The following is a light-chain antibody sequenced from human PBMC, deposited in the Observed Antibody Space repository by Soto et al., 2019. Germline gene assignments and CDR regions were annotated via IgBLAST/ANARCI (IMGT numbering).Light chain of an antibody. CDR2: DAS. CDR3: QQFNSYPPFT. J-gene: IGKJ3*01. CDR1: QGISSA. Sequence: AIQLTQSPSSLSASVGERVTITCRASQGISSALAWYQQKPGKAPKLLIYDASSLESGVPSRFGGSGSGTDFTLTISSLQPEDFATYYCQQFNSYPPFTFGPGTKVDIK. V-gene: IGKV1-13*02.